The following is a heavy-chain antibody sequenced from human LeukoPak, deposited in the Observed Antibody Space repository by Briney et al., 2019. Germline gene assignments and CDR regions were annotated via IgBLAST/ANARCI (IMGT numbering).Heavy chain of an antibody. V-gene: IGHV1-69*05. CDR3: ARARGLDYDILTGYYRTNPLDY. J-gene: IGHJ4*02. Sequence: GASVKVSCKASGGTFSSYAISWVRQAPGQGLEWMGGIIPIFGTANYAQKFQGRVTITTDESTSTAYMELSSLRSEDTAVYYCARARGLDYDILTGYYRTNPLDYWGQGTLVTVSS. CDR1: GGTFSSYA. D-gene: IGHD3-9*01. CDR2: IIPIFGTA.